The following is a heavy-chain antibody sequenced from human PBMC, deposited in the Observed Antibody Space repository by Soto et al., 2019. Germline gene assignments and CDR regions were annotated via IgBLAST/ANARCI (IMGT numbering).Heavy chain of an antibody. CDR1: GFTLSGFD. J-gene: IGHJ4*02. V-gene: IGHV3-73*01. D-gene: IGHD2-15*01. Sequence: GGSLSLSCAASGFTLSGFDIHWVRQASGEGLEWVGRIKTKVESYATELAASVKGRFTISRDDPKNTAYLEMNSLKTEDTAVYYCTRRYCSGGGCYSDFDYWGQGALVTVSS. CDR2: IKTKVESYAT. CDR3: TRRYCSGGGCYSDFDY.